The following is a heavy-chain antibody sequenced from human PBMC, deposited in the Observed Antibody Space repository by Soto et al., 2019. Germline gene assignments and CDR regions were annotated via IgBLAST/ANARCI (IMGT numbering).Heavy chain of an antibody. V-gene: IGHV3-23*01. J-gene: IGHJ6*02. D-gene: IGHD2-2*01. CDR3: ATTQTNDIVVVPAAMSSMYYYGMDV. CDR2: ISGSGGST. Sequence: GGSLRLSCAASGFTFSSYAMSWVRQAPGKGLEWVSAISGSGGSTYYADSVKGRFTISRDNSKNTLYLQMNSLRAEDPAVYYCATTQTNDIVVVPAAMSSMYYYGMDVWGQGTTVTVSS. CDR1: GFTFSSYA.